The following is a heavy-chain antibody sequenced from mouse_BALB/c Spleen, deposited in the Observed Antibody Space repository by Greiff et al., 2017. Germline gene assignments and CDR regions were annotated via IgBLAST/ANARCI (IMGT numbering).Heavy chain of an antibody. CDR1: GYSITSGYY. CDR2: ISYDGSN. V-gene: IGHV3-6*02. CDR3: ARVYSSYAMDY. J-gene: IGHJ4*01. Sequence: EVHLVESGPGLVKPSQSLSLTCSVTGYSITSGYYWNWIRQFPGNKLEWMGYISYDGSNNYNPSLKNRISISRDTSKNQFFLKLNSVTTEDTATYYCARVYSSYAMDYWGQGTSVTVSS.